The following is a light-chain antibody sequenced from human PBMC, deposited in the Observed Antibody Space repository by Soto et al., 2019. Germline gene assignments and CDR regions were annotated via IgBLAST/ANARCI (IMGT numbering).Light chain of an antibody. Sequence: QSALTQPASVSGSPGQSITISCTGTSNDIGGYNYVSWYQQHPGEAPKLIIYEVSNRPSGVSNRFSGSKSGNTASLTISGLQAEDEADYYCSSYTSSSTYVVFGGGTKLTVL. CDR2: EVS. J-gene: IGLJ2*01. CDR3: SSYTSSSTYVV. CDR1: SNDIGGYNY. V-gene: IGLV2-14*01.